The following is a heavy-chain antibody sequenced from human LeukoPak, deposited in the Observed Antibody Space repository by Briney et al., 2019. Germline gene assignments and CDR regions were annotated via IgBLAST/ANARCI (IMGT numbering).Heavy chain of an antibody. D-gene: IGHD3-3*01. J-gene: IGHJ4*02. V-gene: IGHV4-34*01. CDR3: ARNDFWSGYSIDY. Sequence: SETLSLTCVVYGGSSSGFYWTWIRQTSGKGLEWIGKINVGGGTNYNPSLKSRVTMSLDTSKNQFSLKLSSVTAEDTAVYYCARNDFWSGYSIDYWGQGTLVTVSS. CDR2: INVGGGT. CDR1: GGSSSGFY.